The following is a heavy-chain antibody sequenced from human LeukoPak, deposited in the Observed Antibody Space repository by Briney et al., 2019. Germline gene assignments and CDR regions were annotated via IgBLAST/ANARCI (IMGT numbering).Heavy chain of an antibody. J-gene: IGHJ5*02. CDR3: ARGNGSPNWFDP. CDR1: GYTFTSYY. Sequence: ASVKVSCKASGYTFTSYYMHWVRQAPGQGLEWMGIINPSGGSTSYAQKFQGRVTMTRDMSTSTVYMEPSSLRSEDTAVYYCARGNGSPNWFDPWGQGTLVTVSS. D-gene: IGHD2-8*01. V-gene: IGHV1-46*01. CDR2: INPSGGST.